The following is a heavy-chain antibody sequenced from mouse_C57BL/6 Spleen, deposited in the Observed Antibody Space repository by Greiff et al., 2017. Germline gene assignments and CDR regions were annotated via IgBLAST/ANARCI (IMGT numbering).Heavy chain of an antibody. V-gene: IGHV2-2*01. CDR3: AGETGFYAMGY. Sequence: VQLQQSGPGLVPPSQSLSITCTVSGFSLTSYGVHWVRQSPGKGLEWLGVIWSGGSTDYNAAFISRLSISKDNSKSQVFFKMNSLQADDTAIYYCAGETGFYAMGYWGQGTSVTVSS. CDR2: IWSGGST. J-gene: IGHJ4*01. CDR1: GFSLTSYG.